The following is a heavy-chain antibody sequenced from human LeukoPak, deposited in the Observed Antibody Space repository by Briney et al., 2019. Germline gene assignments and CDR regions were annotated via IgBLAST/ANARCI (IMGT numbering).Heavy chain of an antibody. V-gene: IGHV3-15*01. D-gene: IGHD2-2*01. Sequence: GGSLRLSCAASGFTFSNAWMSWVRQAPGKGLEWVGRIKSKTDGGTTDYAAPVKGRFTISRDDSKNTLYLQMNSLKTEDTAVYYCTTSPYVVVVPAATWVRSDYWGQGTLVTVSS. CDR2: IKSKTDGGTT. CDR3: TTSPYVVVVPAATWVRSDY. CDR1: GFTFSNAW. J-gene: IGHJ4*02.